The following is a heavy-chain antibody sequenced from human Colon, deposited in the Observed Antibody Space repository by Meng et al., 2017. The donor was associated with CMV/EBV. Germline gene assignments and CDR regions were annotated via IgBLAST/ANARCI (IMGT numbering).Heavy chain of an antibody. CDR2: IRSKAYGGTR. CDR1: GFTLGDYA. J-gene: IGHJ3*02. CDR3: TGGYYGSGSYEYAFDI. V-gene: IGHV3-49*04. Sequence: GRPLRLSWIASGFTLGDYAMNWVRQAPGKGLEWVGFIRSKAYGGTREHVASVKGRFTISRDDSKSIAYLQMNSLKTEDTAMYYCTGGYYGSGSYEYAFDIWGQGTMVTVSS. D-gene: IGHD3-10*01.